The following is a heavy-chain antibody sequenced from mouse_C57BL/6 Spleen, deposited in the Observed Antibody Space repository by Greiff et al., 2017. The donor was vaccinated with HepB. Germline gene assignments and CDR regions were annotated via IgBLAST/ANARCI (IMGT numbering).Heavy chain of an antibody. CDR2: INPGSGGT. D-gene: IGHD1-1*01. Sequence: QVQLKESGAELVRPGTSVKVSCKASGYAFTNYLIEWVKQRPGQGLEWIGVINPGSGGTNYNEKFKGKATLTADKSSSTAYMQLSSLTSEDSAVYFCARDYYGSSSHFDYWGQGTTLTVSS. CDR3: ARDYYGSSSHFDY. V-gene: IGHV1-54*01. J-gene: IGHJ2*01. CDR1: GYAFTNYL.